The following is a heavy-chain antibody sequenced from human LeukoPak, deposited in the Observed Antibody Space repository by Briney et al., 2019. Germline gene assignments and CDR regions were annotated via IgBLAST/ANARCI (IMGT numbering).Heavy chain of an antibody. V-gene: IGHV3-48*02. CDR1: GFTFSSYS. CDR3: ARGFYDILTGFDY. D-gene: IGHD3-9*01. Sequence: GGSLRLSCAASGFTFSSYSMTWVRQAPGKGLEWVSYISSSSSTIYYADSVKGRFTISRDNAKNSLYLQMNSLRDEDTAVYYCARGFYDILTGFDYWGQGTLVTVSS. J-gene: IGHJ4*02. CDR2: ISSSSSTI.